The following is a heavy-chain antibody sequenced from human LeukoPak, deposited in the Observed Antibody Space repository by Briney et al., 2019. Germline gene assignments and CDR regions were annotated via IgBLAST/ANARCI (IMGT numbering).Heavy chain of an antibody. D-gene: IGHD3-3*01. Sequence: GGSLRLSCAASGFTFSSYAMHWVRQAPGKGLEGVAVISYDGSNKYYADSVKGRFTISRDNSKNTLYLQMNSLRAGDTAVYYCARDYDDLGVDYWGQGTLVTVSS. V-gene: IGHV3-30-3*01. CDR1: GFTFSSYA. CDR3: ARDYDDLGVDY. CDR2: ISYDGSNK. J-gene: IGHJ4*02.